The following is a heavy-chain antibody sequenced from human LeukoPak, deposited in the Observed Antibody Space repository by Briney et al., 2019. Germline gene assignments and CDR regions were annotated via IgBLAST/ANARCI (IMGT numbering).Heavy chain of an antibody. J-gene: IGHJ4*02. CDR2: IYDRGST. CDR3: ARDIRYYYDSSGYYPLGY. CDR1: GGSISSYY. V-gene: IGHV4-59*01. D-gene: IGHD3-22*01. Sequence: PSETLSLTCTVSGGSISSYYWSWIRQPPGKGLEWIGNIYDRGSTKYNPSLKSRVTISVDTSKNQFSLRLRSVTAADTAVYYCARDIRYYYDSSGYYPLGYWGQGTLVTVSS.